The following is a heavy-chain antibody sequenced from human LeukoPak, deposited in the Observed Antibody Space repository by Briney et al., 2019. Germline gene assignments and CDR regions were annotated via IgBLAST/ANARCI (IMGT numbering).Heavy chain of an antibody. D-gene: IGHD5-24*01. Sequence: PGGSLRLSCAASGFTFSSYAMHWVRQAPGKGLEWVAVISYDGSNKYYADSVKGRFTISRDNSKNTLYLQMNSLRAEGTAVYYCARDHVSGDGYPYYFDYWGQGTLVTVSS. CDR3: ARDHVSGDGYPYYFDY. J-gene: IGHJ4*02. V-gene: IGHV3-30-3*01. CDR1: GFTFSSYA. CDR2: ISYDGSNK.